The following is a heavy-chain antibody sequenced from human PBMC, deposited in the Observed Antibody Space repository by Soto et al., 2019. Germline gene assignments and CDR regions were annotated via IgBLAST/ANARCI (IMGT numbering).Heavy chain of an antibody. V-gene: IGHV1-18*01. Sequence: ASVKVSCKASGYTFTSYGISWVRQAPGQGLEWMGWISAYNGNTNYAQKLQGRVTMTTDTSTSTAYMELRSLRSDDTAVYYCARGSITGTGFLENWFDPWGQGTLVTVSS. D-gene: IGHD1-7*01. CDR2: ISAYNGNT. CDR3: ARGSITGTGFLENWFDP. J-gene: IGHJ5*02. CDR1: GYTFTSYG.